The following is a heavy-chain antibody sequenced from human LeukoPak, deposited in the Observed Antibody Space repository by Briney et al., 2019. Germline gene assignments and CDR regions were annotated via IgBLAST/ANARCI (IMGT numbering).Heavy chain of an antibody. D-gene: IGHD6-13*01. J-gene: IGHJ4*02. V-gene: IGHV3-23*01. CDR3: AKGPGIAAAGTRTRSTGDY. CDR2: ISGSGDIT. CDR1: GFTFSTYA. Sequence: PGGSLRLSCAASGFTFSTYAMSWGRQAPGKGIEWVSVISGSGDITYYADSVKGRFTVSRDNSKNTLYVQMKSLRAVDAAVYYCAKGPGIAAAGTRTRSTGDYWGQGTLVTVSS.